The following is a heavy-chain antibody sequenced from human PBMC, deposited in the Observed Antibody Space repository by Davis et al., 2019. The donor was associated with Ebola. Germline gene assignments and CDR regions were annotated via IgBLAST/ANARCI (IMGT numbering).Heavy chain of an antibody. Sequence: ASVKVSCKASGFTFSTHGISWVRQAPGQGLEGMGWISDFARTTNYAHKFQGRVAMTTDTSTRTAYMELRGLRSDDTAVYYCARAPRRTEDLVHAMDVWGQGTTVTVSS. CDR1: GFTFSTHG. D-gene: IGHD3/OR15-3a*01. V-gene: IGHV1-18*04. CDR2: ISDFARTT. CDR3: ARAPRRTEDLVHAMDV. J-gene: IGHJ6*02.